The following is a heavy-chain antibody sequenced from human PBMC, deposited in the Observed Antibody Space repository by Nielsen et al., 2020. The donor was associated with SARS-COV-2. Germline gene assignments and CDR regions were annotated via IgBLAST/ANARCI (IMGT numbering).Heavy chain of an antibody. V-gene: IGHV3-48*02. Sequence: WLRQPPGKGLEWVSYISSSGSTIYYADSVKGRFTISRDNAKNSLYLQMNSLRDEDTAVYYCARDLNSSWLRSSYYYYGMDVWGQGTTVTVSS. CDR2: ISSSGSTI. D-gene: IGHD6-13*01. J-gene: IGHJ6*02. CDR3: ARDLNSSWLRSSYYYYGMDV.